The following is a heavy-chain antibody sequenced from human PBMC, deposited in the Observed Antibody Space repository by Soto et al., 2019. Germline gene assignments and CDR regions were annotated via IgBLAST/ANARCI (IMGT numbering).Heavy chain of an antibody. CDR3: ARLGLELGWFDP. Sequence: KSSETLSLTCTVSGGSISSSSYYWGWIRQPPGKGLEWIGSIYYSGSTYYNPSLKSRVTISVDTSKNQFSLKLSSVTAADTAVYYCARLGLELGWFDPWGQGALVTVSS. CDR2: IYYSGST. CDR1: GGSISSSSYY. J-gene: IGHJ5*02. V-gene: IGHV4-39*01. D-gene: IGHD1-7*01.